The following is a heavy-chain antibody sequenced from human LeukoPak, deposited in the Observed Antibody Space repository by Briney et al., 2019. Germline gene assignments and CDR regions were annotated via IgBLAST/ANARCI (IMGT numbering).Heavy chain of an antibody. CDR1: GFTVKTYD. V-gene: IGHV3-48*01. CDR2: FGISGTI. D-gene: IGHD5/OR15-5a*01. Sequence: PGGSLRLSCAVSGFTVKTYDMHWVRQAPGEGPEWIAYFGISGTIYYADSVGGRFTISRDNAKNSLFLQMNSLRVDDTAIYYCAGFGVYPYWGQGTPVTVSS. J-gene: IGHJ4*02. CDR3: AGFGVYPY.